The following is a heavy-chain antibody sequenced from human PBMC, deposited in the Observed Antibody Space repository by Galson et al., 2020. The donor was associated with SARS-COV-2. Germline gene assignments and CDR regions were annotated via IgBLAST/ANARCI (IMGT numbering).Heavy chain of an antibody. V-gene: IGHV4-59*01. CDR3: ARDPAPLYGDNYYYGMDV. D-gene: IGHD4-17*01. J-gene: IGHJ6*02. Sequence: ETSETLSLTCSVSDGPISSSYWSWLRQPPAKGLEWIGSISYSGSTNYNPSLRSRVTISVDMSKSQFSLKLSSVTAADTAGYYCARDPAPLYGDNYYYGMDVWGRGTTVTVSS. CDR2: ISYSGST. CDR1: DGPISSSY.